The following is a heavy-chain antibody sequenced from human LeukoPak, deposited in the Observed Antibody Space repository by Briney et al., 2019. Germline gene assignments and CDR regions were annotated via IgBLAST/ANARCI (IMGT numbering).Heavy chain of an antibody. CDR3: ARVSWFPGTSYYYMDV. CDR1: GGSINTDSYY. J-gene: IGHJ6*03. V-gene: IGHV4-61*01. CDR2: IHYSGTT. Sequence: PSETLSLTCTVSGGSINTDSYYWGWIRQPPGKGLEWIGYIHYSGTTNYNPSLKSRVTISVDTSKNQFSLKLSSVTAADTAVYYCARVSWFPGTSYYYMDVWGKGTTVTVSS. D-gene: IGHD1-1*01.